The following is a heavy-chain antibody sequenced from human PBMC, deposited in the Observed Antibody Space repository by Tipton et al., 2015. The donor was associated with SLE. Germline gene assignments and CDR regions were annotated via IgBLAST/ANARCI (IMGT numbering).Heavy chain of an antibody. CDR3: ARDPMATMKAFDI. J-gene: IGHJ3*02. D-gene: IGHD5-24*01. V-gene: IGHV3-53*05. Sequence: SLRLSCAASGFTVSSKYMSWVRQAPGKGLEWVSVIYSGGSTYYADSVKGRFTISRDNSKNTLYLQMNSLKAEDTAVYYCARDPMATMKAFDIWGQGTMVTVSS. CDR2: IYSGGST. CDR1: GFTVSSKY.